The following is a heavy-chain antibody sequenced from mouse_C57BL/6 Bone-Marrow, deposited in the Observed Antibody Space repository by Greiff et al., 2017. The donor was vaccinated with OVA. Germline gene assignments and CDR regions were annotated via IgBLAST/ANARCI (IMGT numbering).Heavy chain of an antibody. V-gene: IGHV1-69*01. J-gene: IGHJ1*03. CDR1: GYTFTSYW. Sequence: QVQLQQPGAELVMPGASVKLSCKASGYTFTSYWMHWVKQRPGQGLEWIGEIDPSDSYTNYNQKFKGKSTLTVDKSSSTAYMQLSSLTSEDSAVYYCARDYYGSIDVWGTGTTVTVSS. D-gene: IGHD1-1*01. CDR2: IDPSDSYT. CDR3: ARDYYGSIDV.